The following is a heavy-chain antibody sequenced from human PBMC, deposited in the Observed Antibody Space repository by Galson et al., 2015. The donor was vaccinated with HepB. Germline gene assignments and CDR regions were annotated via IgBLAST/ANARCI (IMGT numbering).Heavy chain of an antibody. CDR3: ARDASPTTDAWYYFDY. CDR1: GFTFSSHS. Sequence: SLRLSCAASGFTFSSHSMNWVRQAPGTGLEWIAYISSSGSNIYYADSVKGRFSISRDNANNALYLQMDSLGDDDTAVYYCARDASPTTDAWYYFDYWGQGTLVTVSS. CDR2: ISSSGSNI. J-gene: IGHJ4*02. D-gene: IGHD1-1*01. V-gene: IGHV3-48*02.